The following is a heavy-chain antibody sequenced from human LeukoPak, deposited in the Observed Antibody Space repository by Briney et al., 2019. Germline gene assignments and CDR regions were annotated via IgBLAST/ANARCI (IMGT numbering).Heavy chain of an antibody. CDR1: GFTFSSYS. Sequence: PGGSLRLSCAASGFTFSSYSMNWVRQAPGKGLEWVSYISSSSSTIYYADSVKGRFTISRDNAKNSLYLQMNSLRAEDTAVYYCARVWFGEGGDAFDIWGQGTMVTVSS. CDR2: ISSSSSTI. J-gene: IGHJ3*02. V-gene: IGHV3-48*01. D-gene: IGHD3-10*01. CDR3: ARVWFGEGGDAFDI.